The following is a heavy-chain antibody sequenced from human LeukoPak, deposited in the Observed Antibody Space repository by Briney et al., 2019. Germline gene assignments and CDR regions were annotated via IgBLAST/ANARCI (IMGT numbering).Heavy chain of an antibody. V-gene: IGHV4-61*02. CDR2: ISTSGYT. Sequence: SETLSLTCTVSGGSISSGSYYWGWIRQPAGKGLEWIGRISTSGYTNYNPSLKSRVTISVDTSKNQFSLKLSSVTAADTAVYYCARDYTLAGPSYYYYYMDVWGKGTTVTISS. D-gene: IGHD2-2*02. J-gene: IGHJ6*03. CDR1: GGSISSGSYY. CDR3: ARDYTLAGPSYYYYYMDV.